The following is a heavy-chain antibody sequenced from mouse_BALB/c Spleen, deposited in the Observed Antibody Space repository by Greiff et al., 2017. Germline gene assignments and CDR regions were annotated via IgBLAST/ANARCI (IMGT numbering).Heavy chain of an antibody. CDR3: TRDGYGLYAMDY. J-gene: IGHJ4*01. CDR1: GYTFTSYY. CDR2: INPSNGGT. V-gene: IGHV1S81*02. D-gene: IGHD1-2*01. Sequence: LVESGAELVKPGASVKLSCKASGYTFTSYYMYWVKQRPGQGLEWIGEINPSNGGTNFNEKFKSKATLTVDKSSSTAYMQLSSLTSEDSAVYYCTRDGYGLYAMDYWGQGTSVTVSS.